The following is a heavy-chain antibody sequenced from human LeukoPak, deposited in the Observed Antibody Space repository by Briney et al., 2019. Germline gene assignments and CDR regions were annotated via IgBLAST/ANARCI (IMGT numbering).Heavy chain of an antibody. CDR1: GGSFSGYY. V-gene: IGHV4-34*01. CDR3: AGVAVVVVAATPNGRDV. CDR2: TNHSGST. Sequence: TATLYLTCDVYGGSFSGYYWSWIRQPPGKGLEWIGETNHSGSTNYNPPLKSRVTISVDTSTNELSLKLRSVTAADTTAYYCAGVAVVVVAATPNGRDVWGQGTTVTVS. D-gene: IGHD2-15*01. J-gene: IGHJ6*02.